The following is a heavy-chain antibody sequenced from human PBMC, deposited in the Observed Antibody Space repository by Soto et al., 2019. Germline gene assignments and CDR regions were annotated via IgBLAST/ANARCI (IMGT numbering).Heavy chain of an antibody. CDR1: GFSLSTNEVG. CDR2: IYWDDDK. D-gene: IGHD3-10*01. Sequence: PTLVNPTQTLTLTCTFSGFSLSTNEVGVGWIRQPPGKALEWLAIIYWDDDKRYSPLLKTRLTVTKDTSKNQVVLTLTNMGAVDTGTYYCARLKDLYLTFDYWGQGSLVTVS. J-gene: IGHJ4*02. CDR3: ARLKDLYLTFDY. V-gene: IGHV2-5*02.